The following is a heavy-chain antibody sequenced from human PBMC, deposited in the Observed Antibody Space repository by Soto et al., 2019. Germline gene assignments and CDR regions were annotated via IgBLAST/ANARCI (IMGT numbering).Heavy chain of an antibody. CDR2: IIPIFGTA. V-gene: IGHV1-69*13. D-gene: IGHD6-13*01. J-gene: IGHJ6*02. Sequence: SVKVSCKASGGTFSSYAISWVRQAPGQGLEWMGGIIPIFGTANYAQKFQGRVTITADESTSTAYMELSSLRSEDTAVYYCARSPDNSSSWYGYYYYGMDVWGQGTTVTVSS. CDR1: GGTFSSYA. CDR3: ARSPDNSSSWYGYYYYGMDV.